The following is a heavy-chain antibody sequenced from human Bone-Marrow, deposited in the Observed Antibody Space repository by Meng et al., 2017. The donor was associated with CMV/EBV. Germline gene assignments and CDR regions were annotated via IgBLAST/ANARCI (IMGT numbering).Heavy chain of an antibody. CDR1: GYSISSGYY. CDR2: IYHSGST. J-gene: IGHJ6*02. D-gene: IGHD5-18*01. V-gene: IGHV4-38-2*02. CDR3: AREGPYVDTAMVYGIDV. Sequence: SETLSLTCTVSGYSISSGYYWGWIRQPPGKGLEWIGSIYHSGSTYYNPSLKSRVTISVDTSKNQFSLKLSSVTAADTAVYYCAREGPYVDTAMVYGIDVWGQGTTVTVSS.